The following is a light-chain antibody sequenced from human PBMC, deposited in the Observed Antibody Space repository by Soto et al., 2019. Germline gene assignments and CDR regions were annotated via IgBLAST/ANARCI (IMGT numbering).Light chain of an antibody. Sequence: SVLTQPPSVSGAPGQRVTISCTGSSSNIGAGYDVHWYQQLPGTAPKLLSYGNSNRPSGVPDRCSGSKSGPSASLAITGLQAEDEADYYCQSYDSSLRGYVFGTGTKLTVL. CDR3: QSYDSSLRGYV. CDR2: GNS. CDR1: SSNIGAGYD. J-gene: IGLJ1*01. V-gene: IGLV1-40*01.